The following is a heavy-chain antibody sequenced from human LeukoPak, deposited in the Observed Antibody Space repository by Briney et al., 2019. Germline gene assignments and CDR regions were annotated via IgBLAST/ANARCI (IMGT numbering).Heavy chain of an antibody. J-gene: IGHJ6*03. D-gene: IGHD4-17*01. CDR2: ISGSGGST. V-gene: IGHV3-23*01. CDR1: GFTFSSYA. Sequence: GGSLRLSCAASGFTFSSYAMSWVRQAPGKGLEWVSAISGSGGSTYYADSVKGRFTISRDNSKNTLYLQMNSLRAEDTAVYYCAKGTNYGDYGRYYYYMDVWGKGTTVTVSS. CDR3: AKGTNYGDYGRYYYYMDV.